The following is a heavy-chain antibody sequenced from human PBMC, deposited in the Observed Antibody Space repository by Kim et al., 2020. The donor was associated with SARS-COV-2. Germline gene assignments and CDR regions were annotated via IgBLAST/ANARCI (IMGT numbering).Heavy chain of an antibody. D-gene: IGHD3-3*01. CDR1: GYTFTSYD. CDR2: MNPNSGNT. CDR3: VTIRITIFGADYYYYGMDV. Sequence: ASVKVSCKASGYTFTSYDINWVRQATGQGLEWMGWMNPNSGNTGYARKFQGRVTMTRNTSISTAYMELSSLRSEDTAVYYCVTIRITIFGADYYYYGMDVWGQGTTVTVSS. J-gene: IGHJ6*02. V-gene: IGHV1-8*01.